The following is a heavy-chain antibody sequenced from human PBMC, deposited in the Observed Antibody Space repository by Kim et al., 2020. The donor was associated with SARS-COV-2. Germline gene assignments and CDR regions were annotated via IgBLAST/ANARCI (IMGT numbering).Heavy chain of an antibody. CDR2: INHSGST. D-gene: IGHD2-15*01. Sequence: SETLSLTCAVYGGSFSGYYWSWIRQPPGKGLEWIGEINHSGSTNYNPSLKSRVTISVDTSKNQFSLKLSSVTAADTAVYYCARGPIVKKRDAFDIWGQGTMVTVSS. J-gene: IGHJ3*02. CDR3: ARGPIVKKRDAFDI. CDR1: GGSFSGYY. V-gene: IGHV4-34*01.